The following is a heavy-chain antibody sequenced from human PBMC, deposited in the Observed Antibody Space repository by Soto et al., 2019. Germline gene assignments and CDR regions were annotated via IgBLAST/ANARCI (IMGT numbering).Heavy chain of an antibody. CDR1: RITFSNYG. J-gene: IGHJ4*02. Sequence: EVQLLESGGGLVQPGGSLRLSCAASRITFSNYGMSWVRQAPGKGLEWVSAISGSGTSTYYADSVKGRFTISRDNSKDTLYLQMKNLSAEDTPLYYCATFLWVSCYFDWGQGRLLTVSS. CDR3: ATFLWVSCYFD. V-gene: IGHV3-23*01. D-gene: IGHD2-15*01. CDR2: ISGSGTST.